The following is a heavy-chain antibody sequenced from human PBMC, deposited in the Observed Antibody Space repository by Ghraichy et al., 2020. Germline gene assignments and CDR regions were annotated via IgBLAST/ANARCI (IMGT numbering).Heavy chain of an antibody. Sequence: SETLSLTCTVSGGSISTDYWSWIRQPPGKGLEWIGYISYSGSTNYNPSLRSRVTILADTSQNQFSLNLSSVTAADTAVYYCARGTTGAYWYFDLWGRGTPVTVSS. V-gene: IGHV4-59*01. D-gene: IGHD1-1*01. CDR3: ARGTTGAYWYFDL. J-gene: IGHJ2*01. CDR2: ISYSGST. CDR1: GGSISTDY.